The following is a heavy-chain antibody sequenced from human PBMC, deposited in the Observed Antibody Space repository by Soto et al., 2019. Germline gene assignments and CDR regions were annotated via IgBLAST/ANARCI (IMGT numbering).Heavy chain of an antibody. CDR1: GFAFSDHY. CDR2: SRSKSSNYFT. CDR3: ASPPTESTTGDY. J-gene: IGHJ4*02. V-gene: IGHV3-72*01. Sequence: GGSLRLSCVISGFAFSDHYMEWFRQSPGKGLEWVGRSRSKSSNYFTYYAASVRGRFTISRDESKHTLYLQMVSLKTEDTALYYCASPPTESTTGDYWGQGILVTVSS. D-gene: IGHD1-26*01.